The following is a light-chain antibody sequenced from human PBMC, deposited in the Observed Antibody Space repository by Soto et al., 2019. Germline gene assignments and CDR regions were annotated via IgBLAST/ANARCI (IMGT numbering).Light chain of an antibody. V-gene: IGLV1-40*01. J-gene: IGLJ1*01. Sequence: QSVLRQPPSVSGAPGQRVTIACTGTTSNIGAHYDVHWYQHIPGTAPKLLIYGYIHRPSGVPDRFSGSKSDTSASPAITGLQAEDEADYYRQSYYSSLSSYVFGPGTKVTVL. CDR2: GYI. CDR1: TSNIGAHYD. CDR3: QSYYSSLSSYV.